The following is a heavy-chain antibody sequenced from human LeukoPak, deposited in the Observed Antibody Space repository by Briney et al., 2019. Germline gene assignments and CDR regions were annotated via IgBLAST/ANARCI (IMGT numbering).Heavy chain of an antibody. D-gene: IGHD3-16*02. CDR1: GFTVSSNY. CDR2: IYSGGST. Sequence: GGSLRLSCAASGFTVSSNYMSWVRQAPGKGLEWVSVIYSGGSTYYADSVKGRFTISRDNSKNTLYLQMNSLRAEDTAVYYCAHSSSSFGGVIVSLDALDIWGQGTMVTVSS. V-gene: IGHV3-53*01. J-gene: IGHJ3*02. CDR3: AHSSSSFGGVIVSLDALDI.